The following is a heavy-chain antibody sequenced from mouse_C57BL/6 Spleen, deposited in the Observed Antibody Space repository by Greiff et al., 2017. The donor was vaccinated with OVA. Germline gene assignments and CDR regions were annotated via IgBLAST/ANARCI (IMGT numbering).Heavy chain of an antibody. CDR3: ARGAQATLYYCDY. Sequence: VQLQQSGAELVKPGASVKLSCKASGYTFTSYWMHWVTQRPGRGLEWIGRIDPNSGGTKYNEKLKSKATLTVDKPSSTAYMPPSSLTSDDAAFYYCARGAQATLYYCDYWGQGTTRTFSS. V-gene: IGHV1-72*01. D-gene: IGHD3-2*02. CDR2: IDPNSGGT. J-gene: IGHJ2*01. CDR1: GYTFTSYW.